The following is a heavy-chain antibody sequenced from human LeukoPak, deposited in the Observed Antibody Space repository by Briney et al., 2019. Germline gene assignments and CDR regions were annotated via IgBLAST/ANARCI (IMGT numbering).Heavy chain of an antibody. CDR1: GFSFSDYY. CDR3: ARPYCSSTSCPQY. CDR2: ISSSGSTI. Sequence: PGGSLRLSCAASGFSFSDYYMSWIRQAPGKGLEWVSYISSSGSTIYYADSVKGRFTISRDNAKNSLYLQMNSLRAEDTAVYYCARPYCSSTSCPQYWGQGTLVTVS. J-gene: IGHJ4*02. V-gene: IGHV3-11*04. D-gene: IGHD2-2*01.